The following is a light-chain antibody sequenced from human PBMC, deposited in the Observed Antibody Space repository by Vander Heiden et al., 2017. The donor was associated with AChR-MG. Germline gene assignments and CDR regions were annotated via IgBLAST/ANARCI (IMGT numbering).Light chain of an antibody. CDR1: EHIGYS. J-gene: IGKJ1*01. CDR2: GTS. V-gene: IGKV3-15*01. CDR3: QQYNVWPPYT. Sequence: TQSPATLSVSPGDRVTLSCRASEHIGYSLAWYQQKPGRAPRLLMYGTSTRVAGIPDRFSGSRSGTDFTLTISSLQSEDFASYYCQQYNVWPPYTFGPATKVEN.